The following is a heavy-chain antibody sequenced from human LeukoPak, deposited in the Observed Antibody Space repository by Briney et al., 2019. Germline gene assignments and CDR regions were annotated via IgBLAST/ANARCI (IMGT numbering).Heavy chain of an antibody. D-gene: IGHD3-22*01. J-gene: IGHJ1*01. Sequence: GGSLRLSCAASGFAFSSYWMHWVRQAPGKGLVWVSRIKSDGSTNYADSVKGRFTISRDNAKNTVSLQMNSLRAEDTAVYYCARAPSETGGYYPEYFRHWGQGTPVTVSS. V-gene: IGHV3-74*01. CDR3: ARAPSETGGYYPEYFRH. CDR1: GFAFSSYW. CDR2: IKSDGST.